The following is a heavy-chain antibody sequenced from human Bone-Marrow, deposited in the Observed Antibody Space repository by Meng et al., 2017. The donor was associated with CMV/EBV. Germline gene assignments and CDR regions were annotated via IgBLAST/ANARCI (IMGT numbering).Heavy chain of an antibody. CDR3: AKGGHIDY. CDR1: GFTVSSNY. D-gene: IGHD3-10*01. CDR2: IYSGGST. J-gene: IGHJ4*02. Sequence: ETLSLTCAASGFTVSSNYMSWVRQAPGKGLEWVSVIYSGGSTYYADSVKGRFTISRDNSKNTLYLQMNSLRAEDTAIYYCAKGGHIDYCGQGTLVTVSS. V-gene: IGHV3-53*01.